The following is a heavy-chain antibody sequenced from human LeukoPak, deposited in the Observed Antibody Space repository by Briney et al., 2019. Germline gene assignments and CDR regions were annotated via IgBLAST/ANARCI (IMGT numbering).Heavy chain of an antibody. D-gene: IGHD4-23*01. CDR2: INPSGSST. CDR1: GYTFTGYY. CDR3: ARDNSIADRGWWFDP. V-gene: IGHV1-46*01. J-gene: IGHJ5*02. Sequence: ASVKVSCKASGYTFTGYYMHWVRQVPGQGLEWMGLINPSGSSTLYAEKFRGRIIMTRDMSTATDYMELSSLRSEDTAVYYCARDNSIADRGWWFDPWGQGTLVTVSS.